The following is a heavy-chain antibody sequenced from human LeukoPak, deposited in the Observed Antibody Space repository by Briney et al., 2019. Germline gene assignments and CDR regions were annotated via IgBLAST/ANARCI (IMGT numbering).Heavy chain of an antibody. CDR2: IFSTGAT. D-gene: IGHD2-2*01. CDR1: GGSVSGHY. CDR3: ARFSTRFGSGCSDASCNVHY. V-gene: IGHV4-59*02. J-gene: IGHJ4*02. Sequence: SETLSLTCTVSGGSVSGHYWTWIRPPPGKGLELVGHIFSTGATHYNPSLRGRVTLSIDTSKNQFSLTLTSVNVEDTAVYYCARFSTRFGSGCSDASCNVHYWGQGTQVTVSP.